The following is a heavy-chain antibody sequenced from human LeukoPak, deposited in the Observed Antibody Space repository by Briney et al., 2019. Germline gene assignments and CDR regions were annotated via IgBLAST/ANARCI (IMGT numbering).Heavy chain of an antibody. V-gene: IGHV1-46*01. D-gene: IGHD2-15*01. Sequence: ASVKDSCKASGYTFTSYYMHWVRQAAGQGLAWMGIINPSGGSTSYAQNVRGSVTMTRDTSISTAYMELSRLRSDDTAVYYCAREVVVVVAATFYWFDPWGQGTLVTVSS. J-gene: IGHJ5*02. CDR2: INPSGGST. CDR1: GYTFTSYY. CDR3: AREVVVVVAATFYWFDP.